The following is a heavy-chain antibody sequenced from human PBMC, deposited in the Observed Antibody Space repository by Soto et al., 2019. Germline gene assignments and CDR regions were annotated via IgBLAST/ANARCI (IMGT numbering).Heavy chain of an antibody. J-gene: IGHJ4*02. V-gene: IGHV1-69*04. CDR3: ARDEFYYDSSGYYCYFDY. CDR1: GGTFSSYT. Sequence: GASVKVSCKASGGTFSSYTISWVRQAPGQGLEWMGRIIPILGIANYAQKFQGRVTITADKSTSTAYMELSSLRSEDTAVYYCARDEFYYDSSGYYCYFDYWGQGTLVTVSS. CDR2: IIPILGIA. D-gene: IGHD3-22*01.